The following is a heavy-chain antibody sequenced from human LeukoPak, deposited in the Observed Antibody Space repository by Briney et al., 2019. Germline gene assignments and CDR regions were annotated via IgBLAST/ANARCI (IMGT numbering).Heavy chain of an antibody. D-gene: IGHD3-10*01. Sequence: ASVKVSFKASGYTFTGYYMHWVRQAPGQGLEWMGWINPNSGGTNYAQKFQGRVTMTRDTSISTAYMELSSLRSEDTAVYYCARELSEGGSEYYFDYWGQGTLVTVSS. CDR1: GYTFTGYY. CDR3: ARELSEGGSEYYFDY. J-gene: IGHJ4*02. CDR2: INPNSGGT. V-gene: IGHV1-2*02.